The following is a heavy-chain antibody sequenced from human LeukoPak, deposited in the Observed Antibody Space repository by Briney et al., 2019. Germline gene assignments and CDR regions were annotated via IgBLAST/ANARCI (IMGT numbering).Heavy chain of an antibody. CDR1: GGSISSSSYY. Sequence: SETLSLTCTVSGGSISSSSYYWGWIRQPPGKGLEWIGSIYYSGSTYYNPSLKSRVTISVDTSKNQFSLKLSSVTAADTAVYYCANLPYDFWSGYKTPNAFDIWGQGTMVTVSS. V-gene: IGHV4-39*01. J-gene: IGHJ3*02. D-gene: IGHD3-3*01. CDR2: IYYSGST. CDR3: ANLPYDFWSGYKTPNAFDI.